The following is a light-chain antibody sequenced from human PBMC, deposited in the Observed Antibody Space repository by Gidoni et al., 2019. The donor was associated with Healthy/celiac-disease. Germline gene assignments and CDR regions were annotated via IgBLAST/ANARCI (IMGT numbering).Light chain of an antibody. V-gene: IGLV1-40*01. Sequence: QSVLTQPPSVSGAPGQRVTISCTGNSYNIGAGYDVHWYQQLPGTAPKLLIYGNSNRPSGVPDRFSGSKSGTSASLAITVLQAEDEADYYCQSYDSSLSGSVFGGGTKLTVL. J-gene: IGLJ2*01. CDR1: SYNIGAGYD. CDR3: QSYDSSLSGSV. CDR2: GNS.